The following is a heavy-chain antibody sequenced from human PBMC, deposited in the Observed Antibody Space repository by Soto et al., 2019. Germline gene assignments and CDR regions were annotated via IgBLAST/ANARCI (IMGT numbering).Heavy chain of an antibody. CDR2: IYYSGST. CDR1: GGSISSGGYY. D-gene: IGHD2-2*03. J-gene: IGHJ4*02. Sequence: QVQLQESGPGLVKPSQTLSLTCTVSGGSISSGGYYWSWIRQHPGKGLEWIGYIYYSGSTYYNPSLKSRVTISVDTSKNQVSLKLSSVTAADTAVYYCARTRERWILGYSFDYWCQGTLVSVSS. V-gene: IGHV4-31*03. CDR3: ARTRERWILGYSFDY.